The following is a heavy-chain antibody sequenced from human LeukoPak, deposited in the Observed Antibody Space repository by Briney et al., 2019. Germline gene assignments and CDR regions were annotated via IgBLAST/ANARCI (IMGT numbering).Heavy chain of an antibody. CDR2: ISGSGGTT. CDR1: GFTFSNYG. Sequence: GGSLRLSCAASGFTFSNYGMTWVRQAPGKGLEWVSGISGSGGTTYDADSVKGRFTVSRDNSKNILYLQMNSLRAEDTAVYFCAKTQGYFDFWGQGTLVTVSS. V-gene: IGHV3-23*01. J-gene: IGHJ4*02. CDR3: AKTQGYFDF.